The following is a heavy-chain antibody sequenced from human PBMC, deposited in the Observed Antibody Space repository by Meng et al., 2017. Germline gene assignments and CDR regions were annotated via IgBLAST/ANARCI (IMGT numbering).Heavy chain of an antibody. D-gene: IGHD3-22*01. V-gene: IGHV1-46*01. CDR2: INPSGGST. J-gene: IGHJ4*02. Sequence: QVQLVQSGAEVKKPGASVKVSCKASGYTFTSYDINWVRQATGQGLEWMGIINPSGGSTSYAQKFQGRVTMTRDTSTSTVYMELSSLRSEDTAVYYCAREKYYYDSSGLEDYWGQGTLVTVSS. CDR1: GYTFTSYD. CDR3: AREKYYYDSSGLEDY.